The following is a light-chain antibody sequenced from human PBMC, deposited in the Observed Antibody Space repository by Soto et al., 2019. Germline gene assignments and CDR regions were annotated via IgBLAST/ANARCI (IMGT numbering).Light chain of an antibody. J-gene: IGLJ1*01. V-gene: IGLV2-8*01. Sequence: QSALTQPPSASGSPGQSVTISCTGTSSDIGVYNYVSWYQQHPGKAPKLMIYEVSERPSGVPDRFSGSNSGNTASLTVSGLQTEDEADYYCSSYAGSNNLYVFGTGTQLTVL. CDR1: SSDIGVYNY. CDR2: EVS. CDR3: SSYAGSNNLYV.